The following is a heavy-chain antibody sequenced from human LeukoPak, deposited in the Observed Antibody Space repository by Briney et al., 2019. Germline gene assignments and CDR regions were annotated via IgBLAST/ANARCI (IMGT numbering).Heavy chain of an antibody. J-gene: IGHJ4*02. CDR3: ARPAEMATRKVYYFDY. V-gene: IGHV1-2*02. CDR2: INPNSGGT. CDR1: GYTFTSYY. Sequence: ASVKVSCKASGYTFTSYYMHWVRQAPGQGLEWMGWINPNSGGTNYAQRFQGRVTMTRDTSISTAYMELSRLRSDDTAVYYCARPAEMATRKVYYFDYWGQGTLVTVSS. D-gene: IGHD5-24*01.